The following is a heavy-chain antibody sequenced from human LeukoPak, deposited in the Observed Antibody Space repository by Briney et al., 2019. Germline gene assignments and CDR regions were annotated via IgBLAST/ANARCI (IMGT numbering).Heavy chain of an antibody. V-gene: IGHV4-59*12. CDR3: ARAPRAAAGKGYFDY. D-gene: IGHD6-13*01. CDR1: GDSISGYY. CDR2: IYYSGSI. Sequence: SETLSLTCTVSGDSISGYYWTWIRQPPGKGLEWIGYIYYSGSINYNPSLKSRLTMSVDTSKNQFSLKLSSVTAADTAVYYCARAPRAAAGKGYFDYWGQGTLVTVSS. J-gene: IGHJ4*02.